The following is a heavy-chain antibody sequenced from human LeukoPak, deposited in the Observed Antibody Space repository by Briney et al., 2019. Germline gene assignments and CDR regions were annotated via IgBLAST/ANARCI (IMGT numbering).Heavy chain of an antibody. J-gene: IGHJ6*03. CDR3: ARVAGSGWYSQYYYYYMDV. V-gene: IGHV1-18*01. D-gene: IGHD6-19*01. CDR1: GYTFTSYG. Sequence: GASVKVSCKASGYTFTSYGISWVRQAPGQGLEWMGWISAYNGNTNYAQKLQGRVTMTTDTSTSTAYMELRSLRSDDTAVYYCARVAGSGWYSQYYYYYMDVWGKGTTVTVSS. CDR2: ISAYNGNT.